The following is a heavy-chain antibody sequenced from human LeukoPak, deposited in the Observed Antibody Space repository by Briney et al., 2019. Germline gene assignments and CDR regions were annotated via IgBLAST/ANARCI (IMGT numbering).Heavy chain of an antibody. J-gene: IGHJ4*02. CDR1: GYTFTGYY. V-gene: IGHV1-2*04. Sequence: ASVKVSCKASGYTFTGYYMHWVRQAPGQGLEWMGWINPNSGGTNYAQKFQGWVTMTRDTSISTAYMELSRLRSDDTAVYYCARGSSPSPRSPCGGSCSPFDYWGQGTLVTVSS. D-gene: IGHD2-15*01. CDR2: INPNSGGT. CDR3: ARGSSPSPRSPCGGSCSPFDY.